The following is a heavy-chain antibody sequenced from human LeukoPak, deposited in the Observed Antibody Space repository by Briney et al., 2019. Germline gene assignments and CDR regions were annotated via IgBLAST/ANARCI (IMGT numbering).Heavy chain of an antibody. CDR1: GGSISSGGYY. CDR3: ARAYSWAADY. D-gene: IGHD5-18*01. Sequence: PSQTLSLTCTVSGGSISSGGYYWSWIRQPPGKGLEWIGYIYHSGSTNYNPSLKSRVTISVDKSKNQFSLKLSSVTAADTAVYYCARAYSWAADYWGQGTLVTVSS. J-gene: IGHJ4*02. V-gene: IGHV4-30-2*01. CDR2: IYHSGST.